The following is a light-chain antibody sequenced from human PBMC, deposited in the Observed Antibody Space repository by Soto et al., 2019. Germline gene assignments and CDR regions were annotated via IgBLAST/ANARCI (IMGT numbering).Light chain of an antibody. V-gene: IGKV1-5*03. Sequence: DIQMTQSPATLASSVGDRVTITCRASQSSSNWLAWYQQKQWKAPKVLIYKASSLERGFPSRFSGRGSGTEFTLTSSSLQADDFATYYCQQYNSHSGTFGQGTKVDSK. J-gene: IGKJ1*01. CDR2: KAS. CDR3: QQYNSHSGT. CDR1: QSSSNW.